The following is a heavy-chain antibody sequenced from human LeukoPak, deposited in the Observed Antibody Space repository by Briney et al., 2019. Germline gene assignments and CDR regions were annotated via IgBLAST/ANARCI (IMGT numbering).Heavy chain of an antibody. CDR1: GFTFSSYA. J-gene: IGHJ4*02. Sequence: GGSLRLSCAASGFTFSSYAMSWVRQAPGKGLKWVSAISGSGGSTYYADSVKGRFTISRDNSKNTLYLQMNSLRAEDTAVYYCAKAPAMDPYYFDYWGQGTLVTVSS. D-gene: IGHD5-18*01. V-gene: IGHV3-23*01. CDR2: ISGSGGST. CDR3: AKAPAMDPYYFDY.